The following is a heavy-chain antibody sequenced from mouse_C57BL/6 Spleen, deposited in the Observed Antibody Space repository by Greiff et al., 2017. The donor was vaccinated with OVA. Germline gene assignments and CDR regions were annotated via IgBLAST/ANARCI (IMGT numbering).Heavy chain of an antibody. V-gene: IGHV1-80*01. Sequence: QVQLQQSGAELVKPGASVKISCKASGYAFSSYWMNWVKQRPGKGLEWIGQIYPGDGDTNYNGKFKGKATLTADNSSSTAYMQLSSLTSEDSAVYFCARATNHYAMDYWGQGTSVTVSS. CDR2: IYPGDGDT. CDR3: ARATNHYAMDY. CDR1: GYAFSSYW. J-gene: IGHJ4*01. D-gene: IGHD2-1*01.